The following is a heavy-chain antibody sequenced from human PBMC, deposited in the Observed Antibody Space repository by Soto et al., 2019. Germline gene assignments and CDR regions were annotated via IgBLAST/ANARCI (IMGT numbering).Heavy chain of an antibody. CDR2: INHSGST. J-gene: IGHJ6*02. D-gene: IGHD1-7*01. CDR1: GGSFSGYY. V-gene: IGHV4-34*01. Sequence: SETLSLTCAVYGGSFSGYYWSWIRQPPGKGLEWIGEINHSGSTNYNPSLKSRVTISVDTSKNQFSLKLSSVTAADTAVYYCVTRATYYYGMDVWGQGTTVTVSS. CDR3: VTRATYYYGMDV.